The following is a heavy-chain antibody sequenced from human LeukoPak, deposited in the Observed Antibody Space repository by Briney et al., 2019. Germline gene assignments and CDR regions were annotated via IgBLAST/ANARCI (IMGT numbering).Heavy chain of an antibody. Sequence: SETLSLTCGVYGGSFSGYYWTWIRQPPGKGLEWIGEINHSGSTNYNPSLKSRVTMSLDTSKNQFSLKLSSVTAADTAVYFCARVASSGWYFTRAKCYFDYWGQGTLVTVSS. CDR2: INHSGST. CDR1: GGSFSGYY. J-gene: IGHJ4*02. D-gene: IGHD6-19*01. V-gene: IGHV4-34*01. CDR3: ARVASSGWYFTRAKCYFDY.